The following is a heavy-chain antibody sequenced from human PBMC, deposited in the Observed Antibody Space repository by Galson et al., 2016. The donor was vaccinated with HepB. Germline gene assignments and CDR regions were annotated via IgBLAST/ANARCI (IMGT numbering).Heavy chain of an antibody. V-gene: IGHV3-23*01. D-gene: IGHD2-2*01. J-gene: IGHJ6*04. CDR3: VQGSTAPAV. CDR2: ISRSGDST. CDR1: GFTFRNYG. Sequence: SLRLSCAASGFTFRNYGMTWVRQAPGKGLEVVSSISRSGDSTGYADSVKSRFTISRDNSKNTLSLQMNSLTADDTAIYYCVQGSTAPAVWGKGTTVTVSS.